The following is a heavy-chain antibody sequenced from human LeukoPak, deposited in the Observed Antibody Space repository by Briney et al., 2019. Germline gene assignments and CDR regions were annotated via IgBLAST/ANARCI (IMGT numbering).Heavy chain of an antibody. J-gene: IGHJ4*02. D-gene: IGHD3-22*01. CDR2: ISYDGSNK. CDR3: ARASYYDSSGTFDY. V-gene: IGHV3-30*01. CDR1: GFTFSSYA. Sequence: GGSLRLSCAASGFTFSSYAMHWVRQAPGKGLEWVAVISYDGSNKYYADSVKGRFTISRDNSKNTLYLQMNSLRAEDTAAYYCARASYYDSSGTFDYWGQGTLVTVSS.